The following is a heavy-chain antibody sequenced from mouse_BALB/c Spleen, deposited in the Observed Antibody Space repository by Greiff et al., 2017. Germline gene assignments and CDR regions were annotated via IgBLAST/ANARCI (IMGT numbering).Heavy chain of an antibody. D-gene: IGHD2-4*01. J-gene: IGHJ2*01. CDR3: ARGEDYDGGYFDY. Sequence: EVQGVESGGGLVKPGGSLKLSCAASGFTFSSYAMSWVRQTPEKRLEWVASISSGGSTYYPDSVKGRFTISRDNARNILYLQMSSLRSEDTAMYYCARGEDYDGGYFDYWGQGTTLTVSS. V-gene: IGHV5-6-5*01. CDR2: ISSGGST. CDR1: GFTFSSYA.